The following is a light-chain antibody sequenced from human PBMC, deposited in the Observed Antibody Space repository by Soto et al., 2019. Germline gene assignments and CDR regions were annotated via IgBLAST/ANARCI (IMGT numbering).Light chain of an antibody. V-gene: IGLV1-51*01. Sequence: QSVLTQPPSVSAAPGQKVTISCSGSSSNIGKNYVSWYQQFPGRAPKLLIYDNDQRPSGIPDRFSGSKSGTSATLGITGLQTGDEGDYYCGTWDTSLSGDVIFGGGTKLTVL. CDR3: GTWDTSLSGDVI. CDR1: SSNIGKNY. J-gene: IGLJ2*01. CDR2: DND.